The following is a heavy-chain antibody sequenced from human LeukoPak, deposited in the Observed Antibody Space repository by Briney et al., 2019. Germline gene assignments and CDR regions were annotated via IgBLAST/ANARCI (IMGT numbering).Heavy chain of an antibody. D-gene: IGHD2-15*01. CDR1: GYTFTAYY. Sequence: ASVKVSCKASGYTFTAYYIHWVRQAPGQGLEWIGRINPNSGGTSYAQKFQGRVTMTRDTSIRTAYMELSRLRSDDTVVYYCAIAGGGSDAFDIWGQGTMVTVSS. CDR2: INPNSGGT. V-gene: IGHV1-2*05. J-gene: IGHJ3*02. CDR3: AIAGGGSDAFDI.